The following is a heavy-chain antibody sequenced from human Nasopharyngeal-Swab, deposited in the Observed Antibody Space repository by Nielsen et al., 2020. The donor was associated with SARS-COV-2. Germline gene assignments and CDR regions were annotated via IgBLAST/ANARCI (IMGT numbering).Heavy chain of an antibody. J-gene: IGHJ4*02. CDR3: ARGIAVVPAAYTRYFDY. CDR1: GGSFSGYY. D-gene: IGHD2-2*01. V-gene: IGHV4-34*01. CDR2: INHSGST. Sequence: SETLSLTCAVYGGSFSGYYWSWIRQPPGKGLEWIGEINHSGSTNYNPSLKSRVTISVDTSKNQFSLKLSSVTAADTAVYYCARGIAVVPAAYTRYFDYWGQGTLVTVSS.